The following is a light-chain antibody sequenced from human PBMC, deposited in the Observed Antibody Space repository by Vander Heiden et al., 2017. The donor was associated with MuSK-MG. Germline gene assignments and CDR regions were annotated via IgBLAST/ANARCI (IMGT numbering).Light chain of an antibody. CDR2: WND. CDR1: SSNIVGNN. V-gene: IGLV1-44*01. Sequence: QSVLTLPPSPSGTPGPRVTISWSGSSSNIVGNNGDCYQQLPGTAPKLLIYWNDRRPSGVPDRFAGAKSGTSASLAISGLQSEEEADYYCATGDDSLNGPVFGGGTKLTVL. J-gene: IGLJ3*02. CDR3: ATGDDSLNGPV.